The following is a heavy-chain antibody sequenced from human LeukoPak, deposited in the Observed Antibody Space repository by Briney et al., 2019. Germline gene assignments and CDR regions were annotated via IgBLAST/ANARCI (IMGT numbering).Heavy chain of an antibody. J-gene: IGHJ5*02. Sequence: ASVKVSCKASGYTFTGYYMHWVRQAPGQGLEWMGWINPNSGGTNYAQKFQGRVTMTRDTSISTAYMELSRLRSDDTAVYYCARSEGGYRQSTYNWFDPWGQGTLVTVSS. CDR2: INPNSGGT. CDR3: ARSEGGYRQSTYNWFDP. D-gene: IGHD5-12*01. CDR1: GYTFTGYY. V-gene: IGHV1-2*02.